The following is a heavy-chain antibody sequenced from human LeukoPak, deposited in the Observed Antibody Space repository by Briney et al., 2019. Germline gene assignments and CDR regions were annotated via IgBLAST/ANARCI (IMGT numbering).Heavy chain of an antibody. CDR1: GYIISSYW. V-gene: IGHV5-51*01. CDR3: VRPVAGWDYFYY. D-gene: IGHD6-19*01. CDR2: IYPGDPDT. Sequence: GELLLISCNCSGYIISSYWIGLVRQMPREGLGLMGIIYPGDPDTRYSPSFQGQVTISADKSISTAYLQWSSLKASDTAMYCCVRPVAGWDYFYYWGQGTLVTVSP. J-gene: IGHJ4*02.